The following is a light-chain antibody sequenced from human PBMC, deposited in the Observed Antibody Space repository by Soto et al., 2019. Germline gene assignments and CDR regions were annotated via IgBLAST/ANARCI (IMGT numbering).Light chain of an antibody. J-gene: IGKJ5*01. CDR3: QQSYSTPYP. V-gene: IGKV1-39*01. Sequence: IQMTQSPASRSASVGDRVTISCRASQGIGNALGWYQQKPGKAPKLLIYAASSLQSGVPSRFSGSGSGTDFTLPISSLQPEDFATYYCQQSYSTPYPFGQGTRLENK. CDR1: QGIGNA. CDR2: AAS.